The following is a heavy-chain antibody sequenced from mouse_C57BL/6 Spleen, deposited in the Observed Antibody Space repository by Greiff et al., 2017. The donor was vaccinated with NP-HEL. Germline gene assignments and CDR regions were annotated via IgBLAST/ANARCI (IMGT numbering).Heavy chain of an antibody. J-gene: IGHJ3*01. CDR3: VRPNYDGPWFAY. Sequence: EVHLVESGGGLVQPKGSLKLSCAASGFSFNTYAMNWVRQAPGKGLEWVARIRSKSNNYATYYADSVKDRFTISRDDSESMLYLQMNNLKTEDTAMYYCVRPNYDGPWFAYWGQGTLVTVSA. CDR2: IRSKSNNYAT. CDR1: GFSFNTYA. D-gene: IGHD2-3*01. V-gene: IGHV10-1*01.